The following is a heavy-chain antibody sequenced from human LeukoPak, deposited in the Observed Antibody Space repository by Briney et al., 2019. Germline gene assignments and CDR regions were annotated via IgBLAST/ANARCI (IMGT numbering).Heavy chain of an antibody. D-gene: IGHD3-22*01. CDR2: TYYRSKWYN. V-gene: IGHV6-1*01. CDR3: ARYYYDSSGYYYVGQVGNFDY. J-gene: IGHJ4*02. CDR1: GDSVSSNSAA. Sequence: SQTLSLTCAISGDSVSSNSAAWNWIRQSPSRGLEWLGRTYYRSKWYNDYAVSVKSRITINPDTPKNQFSLQLNSVTPEDTAVYYCARYYYDSSGYYYVGQVGNFDYWGQGTLVTVSS.